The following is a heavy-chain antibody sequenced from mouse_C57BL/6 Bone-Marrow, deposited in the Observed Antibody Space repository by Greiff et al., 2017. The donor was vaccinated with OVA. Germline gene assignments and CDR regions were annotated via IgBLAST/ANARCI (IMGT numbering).Heavy chain of an antibody. Sequence: EVMLVESGPGLAKPSQTLSLTCSVTGYSITSDYWNWFRKFPGNKLEYMGYISYSGSTYYNPSLKSRISITRDTSKNQYYLQLNSVTTEDTATYYCARFDDYEPAMDYWGQGTSVTVSS. J-gene: IGHJ4*01. CDR2: ISYSGST. V-gene: IGHV3-8*01. CDR3: ARFDDYEPAMDY. CDR1: GYSITSDY. D-gene: IGHD2-4*01.